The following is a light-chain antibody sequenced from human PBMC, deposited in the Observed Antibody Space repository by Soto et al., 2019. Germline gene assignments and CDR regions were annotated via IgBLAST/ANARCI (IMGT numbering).Light chain of an antibody. J-gene: IGLJ1*01. CDR2: EVS. V-gene: IGLV2-14*01. Sequence: QSALTQPASVSGSPGQSITISCTGTSRDVGGYNYVSWYQQHPGKAPKLMIYEVSNRPSGVSNRFSGSKSGNTASLTISGLQAEDEADYYCSSYTSSSTLVFGTGTKVTV. CDR1: SRDVGGYNY. CDR3: SSYTSSSTLV.